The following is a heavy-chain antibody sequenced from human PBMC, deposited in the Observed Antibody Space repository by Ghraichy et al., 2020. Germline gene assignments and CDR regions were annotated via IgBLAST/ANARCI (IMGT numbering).Heavy chain of an antibody. J-gene: IGHJ6*01. V-gene: IGHV3-23*01. Sequence: GESLNISCAASGFTFSGYAMSWVRQAPGKGLEWVSGFGGSGGTTYYADSVKGQFSISRDNSKNTLYLQMNSLRGEDTAVYYCAKGDPYDFWSGYSSYDMEVWGQGIKVTVSS. D-gene: IGHD3-3*01. CDR3: AKGDPYDFWSGYSSYDMEV. CDR2: FGGSGGTT. CDR1: GFTFSGYA.